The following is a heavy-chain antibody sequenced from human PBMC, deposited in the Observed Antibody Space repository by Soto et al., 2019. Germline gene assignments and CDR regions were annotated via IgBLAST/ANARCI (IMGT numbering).Heavy chain of an antibody. CDR3: AKNSAATIRVGFEY. J-gene: IGHJ4*02. CDR1: GFTLATYT. CDR2: ITGSDGRT. D-gene: IGHD5-12*01. V-gene: IGHV3-23*01. Sequence: GGSLRLSRAASGFTLATYTMSWVRQTPGKGLEWVSAITGSDGRTYYADSVKGRFTISRDNSKNTLYLQMNSLGAEDTAVYYCAKNSAATIRVGFEYWGQGTRVTVSS.